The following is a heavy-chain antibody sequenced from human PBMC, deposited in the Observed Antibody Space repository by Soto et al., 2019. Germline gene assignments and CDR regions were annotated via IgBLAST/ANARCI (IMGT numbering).Heavy chain of an antibody. D-gene: IGHD2-2*01. J-gene: IGHJ5*02. CDR1: GFTFSSYS. CDR3: ARDNVPADIVVAFSIFDGYDWFDP. V-gene: IGHV3-21*01. CDR2: ISSSSSYI. Sequence: GGSLRLSCAASGFTFSSYSMNWVRQAPGKGLEWVSSISSSSSYIYYADSVKGRFTISRDNAKNSLYLQRNSLRAEDTAVYYCARDNVPADIVVAFSIFDGYDWFDPWGQGTLVTVSS.